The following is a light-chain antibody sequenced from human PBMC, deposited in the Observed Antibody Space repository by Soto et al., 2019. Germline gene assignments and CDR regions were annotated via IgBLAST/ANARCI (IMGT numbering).Light chain of an antibody. Sequence: QPVLTQPPSASGTPGQRVNISCSGSSSNIGSNYVYWYRQFPGTAPKLLIQRNNQRPSGVPARFSGSKSGTSASLAISGLRSEDEADYYCSSYINSITFVVFGGGTKITVL. J-gene: IGLJ2*01. V-gene: IGLV1-47*01. CDR2: RNN. CDR3: SSYINSITFVV. CDR1: SSNIGSNY.